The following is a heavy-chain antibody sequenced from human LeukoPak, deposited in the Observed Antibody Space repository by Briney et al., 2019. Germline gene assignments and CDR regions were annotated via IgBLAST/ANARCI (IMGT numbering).Heavy chain of an antibody. CDR2: INPNSGGT. CDR1: GYTFTGYY. Sequence: ASVKVPCKASGYTFTGYYMHWVRQAPGQGLEWMGWINPNSGGTNYAQKFQGRVTMTRDTSISTAYMELSRLRSDDTAVYYCARVITFGGVIVPFDYWGQGTLVAVSS. J-gene: IGHJ4*02. CDR3: ARVITFGGVIVPFDY. V-gene: IGHV1-2*02. D-gene: IGHD3-16*02.